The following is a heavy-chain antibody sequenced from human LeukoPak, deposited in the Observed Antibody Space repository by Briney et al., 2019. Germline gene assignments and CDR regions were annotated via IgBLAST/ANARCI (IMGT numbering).Heavy chain of an antibody. Sequence: GGSLRLSCAASGFTFSSYEMDWVRQAPGKGLEWVSYISSSGSTIYYADSVKGRFTISRDNAKNSLYLQMNSLRAEDTAVYYCASYCSSTSCYGYNWFDPWGQGTLVTVSS. CDR3: ASYCSSTSCYGYNWFDP. V-gene: IGHV3-48*03. D-gene: IGHD2-2*01. CDR2: ISSSGSTI. J-gene: IGHJ5*02. CDR1: GFTFSSYE.